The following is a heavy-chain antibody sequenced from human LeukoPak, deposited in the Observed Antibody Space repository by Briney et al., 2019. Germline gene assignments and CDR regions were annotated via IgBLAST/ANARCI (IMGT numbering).Heavy chain of an antibody. CDR2: ISSSSSTI. J-gene: IGHJ4*02. CDR3: ASGHLAGTTSWDY. V-gene: IGHV3-48*04. D-gene: IGHD1-14*01. CDR1: GFTFSSYS. Sequence: GGSLRLSCAAPGFTFSSYSMNWVRQAPGKGLEWVSYISSSSSTIYYADSVKGRFTISRDNAKNSLYLQMNSLRAEDTAVYYCASGHLAGTTSWDYWGQGTLVTVSS.